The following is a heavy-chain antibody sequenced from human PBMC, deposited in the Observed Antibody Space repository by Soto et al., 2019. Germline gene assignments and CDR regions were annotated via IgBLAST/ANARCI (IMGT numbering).Heavy chain of an antibody. J-gene: IGHJ4*02. V-gene: IGHV3-30*18. Sequence: GGSLRLSCAASGFTFSSYGMHWVRQAPGKGLERVAVISYDGSNKYYADSVKGRFTISRDNSKNTLYLQMNSLRAEDTAVYYCAKDNEQYLVPDYCGQCTLV. D-gene: IGHD6-13*01. CDR2: ISYDGSNK. CDR1: GFTFSSYG. CDR3: AKDNEQYLVPDY.